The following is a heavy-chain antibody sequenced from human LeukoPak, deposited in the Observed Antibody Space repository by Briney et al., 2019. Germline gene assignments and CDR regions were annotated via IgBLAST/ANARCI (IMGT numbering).Heavy chain of an antibody. J-gene: IGHJ4*02. V-gene: IGHV3-21*01. Sequence: GGSLRLSCAASGFTFSSYSMNWVRQAPGMGLEWVSSISSSGYIYYADSVKGRFTISRDNAKNSLYLQMNSLRAEDTAVYYCGGLIEGLNRLFDDWGQGTLVTVSS. CDR1: GFTFSSYS. CDR2: ISSSGYI. D-gene: IGHD1-14*01. CDR3: GGLIEGLNRLFDD.